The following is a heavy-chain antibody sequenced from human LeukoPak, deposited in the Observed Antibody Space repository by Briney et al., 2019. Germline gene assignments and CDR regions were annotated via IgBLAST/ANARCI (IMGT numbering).Heavy chain of an antibody. V-gene: IGHV4-34*01. CDR3: ARSQVAGNQGSHY. CDR2: INHSGST. CDR1: GGSFSGYY. D-gene: IGHD1-14*01. J-gene: IGHJ4*02. Sequence: SETLSLTCAVYGGSFSGYYWSWIRQPPGKGLEWIGEINHSGSTNYNPSLKSLVTISVDTSKNQFSLKLSSGAAADTAVCYLARSQVAGNQGSHYWGQGTLVTVSS.